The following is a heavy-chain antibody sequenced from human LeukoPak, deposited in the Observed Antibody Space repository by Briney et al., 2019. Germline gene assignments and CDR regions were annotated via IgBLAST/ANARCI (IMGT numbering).Heavy chain of an antibody. CDR3: AKEGILGAFDI. Sequence: GGSLRLSCAASGFTFSSYGMHWVRQAPGKGLEWVAVISYDGSNKYYADSVKGRFTISRDNSKNTLCLQMNSLRAEDTAVYYCAKEGILGAFDIWGQGTMVTVSS. D-gene: IGHD2-8*02. CDR2: ISYDGSNK. V-gene: IGHV3-30*18. J-gene: IGHJ3*02. CDR1: GFTFSSYG.